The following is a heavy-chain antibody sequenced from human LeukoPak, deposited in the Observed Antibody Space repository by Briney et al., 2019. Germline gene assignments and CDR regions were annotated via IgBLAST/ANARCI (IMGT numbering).Heavy chain of an antibody. J-gene: IGHJ3*02. Sequence: GGSLRLSCAASGFAFSSYAMSWVRQAPGKGLEWVSAISGSGGSTYYADSVKGRFTISRDNSKNTLYLQMNSLRAEDTAVYYCAKDRPGLRYFDWLLSEVDAFDIWGQGTMVTVSS. D-gene: IGHD3-9*01. CDR2: ISGSGGST. V-gene: IGHV3-23*01. CDR3: AKDRPGLRYFDWLLSEVDAFDI. CDR1: GFAFSSYA.